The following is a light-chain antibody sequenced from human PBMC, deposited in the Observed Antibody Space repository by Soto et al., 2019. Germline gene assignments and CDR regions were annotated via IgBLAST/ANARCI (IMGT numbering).Light chain of an antibody. CDR3: HQYGSSPPIT. Sequence: EVVGTQSPGTLSLAPGERATLSCRASQSVSSSYLAWYQQKPGQAPRLLIYGASSRATGIPDRFSGSGSGTDFTLTISRLEPEDFAVYYCHQYGSSPPITFGQGTRLEIK. CDR2: GAS. V-gene: IGKV3-20*01. CDR1: QSVSSSY. J-gene: IGKJ5*01.